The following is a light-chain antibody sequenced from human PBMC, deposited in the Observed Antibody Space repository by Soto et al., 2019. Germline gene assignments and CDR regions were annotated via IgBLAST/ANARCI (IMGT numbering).Light chain of an antibody. CDR1: QSVSSCY. Sequence: IVLTQSPGSRSWSPGERATLSCRASQSVSSCYLAWYQQKPGQAPRLLIYGASSRATGIPDRFSGSGSGTDFPLTSSRLAPEYFAVYYWQQYNNSPSFGPGTKVDIK. V-gene: IGKV3-20*01. CDR3: QQYNNSPS. J-gene: IGKJ3*01. CDR2: GAS.